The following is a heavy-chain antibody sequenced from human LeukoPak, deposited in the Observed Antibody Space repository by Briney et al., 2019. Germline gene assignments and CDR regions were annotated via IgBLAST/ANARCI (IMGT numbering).Heavy chain of an antibody. CDR2: ISAYNGNT. CDR3: ARDQRLDYYDSSGRIDY. Sequence: ASVKVSCKASGYTFTSYGISWVRQAPGQGLEWMGWISAYNGNTNYAQKLQGRVTMTTDTSTSTAYMELRSLRSDDTAVYYCARDQRLDYYDSSGRIDYWGQGTLVTVSS. V-gene: IGHV1-18*01. J-gene: IGHJ4*02. CDR1: GYTFTSYG. D-gene: IGHD3-22*01.